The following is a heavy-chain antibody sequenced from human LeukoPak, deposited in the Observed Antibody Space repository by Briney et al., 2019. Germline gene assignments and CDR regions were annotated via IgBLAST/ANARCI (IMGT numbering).Heavy chain of an antibody. CDR1: GHTFTGYY. CDR3: ARSSLAISRVVAAVSDY. Sequence: APVKVSCKASGHTFTGYYMHWVRQAPGQGLEWMGRINPNSGGTNYAQKFQGRVTMTRDTSISTAYMELSRLRSDDTAVYYCARSSLAISRVVAAVSDYWGQGTLVTVSS. V-gene: IGHV1-2*06. D-gene: IGHD2-15*01. CDR2: INPNSGGT. J-gene: IGHJ4*02.